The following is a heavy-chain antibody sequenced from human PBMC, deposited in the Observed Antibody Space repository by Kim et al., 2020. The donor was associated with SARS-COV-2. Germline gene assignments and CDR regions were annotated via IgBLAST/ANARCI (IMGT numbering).Heavy chain of an antibody. Sequence: GGSLRLSCAASGFTFSSYEMNWVRQAPGKGLEWVSYSGRSGSPTHYADSVKGRFTIYKDNAKNSLDLQMNSLRGEDTAVYYCTTEHSENYGSGGRGLDYWGQGTLVTVSS. CDR1: GFTFSSYE. V-gene: IGHV3-48*03. CDR2: SGRSGSPT. CDR3: TTEHSENYGSGGRGLDY. J-gene: IGHJ4*02. D-gene: IGHD3-10*01.